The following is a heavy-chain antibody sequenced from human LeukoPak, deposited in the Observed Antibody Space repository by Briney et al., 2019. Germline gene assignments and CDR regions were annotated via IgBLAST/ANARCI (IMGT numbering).Heavy chain of an antibody. D-gene: IGHD3-22*01. J-gene: IGHJ3*02. CDR3: ARDIYDSSGDAFDI. Sequence: KAGGSLRLSCAASGFTFSDYYMSWIRQAPGKGLEWVSYISSSGSTIYHADSVKGRFTISRDNAKNSLYLQMNSLRAEDTAVYYCARDIYDSSGDAFDIWGRGTMVTVSS. CDR2: ISSSGSTI. CDR1: GFTFSDYY. V-gene: IGHV3-11*04.